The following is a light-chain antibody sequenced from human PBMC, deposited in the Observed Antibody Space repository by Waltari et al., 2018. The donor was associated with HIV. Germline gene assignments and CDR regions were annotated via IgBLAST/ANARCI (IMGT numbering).Light chain of an antibody. CDR1: SSAVDYYNY. CDR3: SSYTSSSWV. J-gene: IGLJ3*02. V-gene: IGLV2-14*03. CDR2: DVT. Sequence: QYALTQPASVSGSPGQSITISCTGISSAVDYYNYDCWYQQHPGKAPKLMIYDVTHRPSGVSNRFSGSKSGNTASLTISGLQAEDEADYYCSSYTSSSWVFGGGTKLTVL.